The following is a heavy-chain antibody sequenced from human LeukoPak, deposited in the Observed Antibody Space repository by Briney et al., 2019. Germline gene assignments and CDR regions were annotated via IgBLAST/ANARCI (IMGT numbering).Heavy chain of an antibody. Sequence: ASVKVSCKASGYTFTSYYMHWVRQAPGQGLEWMGWINPNSGGTNYAQKFQGRVTMTRDTSISTAYMELSRLRSDDTAVYYCARDFWSGYHTPGYWGQGTLVTVSS. V-gene: IGHV1-2*02. CDR3: ARDFWSGYHTPGY. CDR2: INPNSGGT. J-gene: IGHJ4*02. D-gene: IGHD3-3*01. CDR1: GYTFTSYY.